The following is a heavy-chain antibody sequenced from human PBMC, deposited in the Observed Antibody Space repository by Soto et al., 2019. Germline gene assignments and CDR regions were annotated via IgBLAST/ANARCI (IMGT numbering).Heavy chain of an antibody. CDR2: IIPILGIA. CDR1: GGTFSSYT. CDR3: ARELGSGWPDY. V-gene: IGHV1-69*08. Sequence: QVQLVQSGAEVQKPGSSVKVSCKASGGTFSSYTISWVRQAPGQGLEWMGRIIPILGIANYAQKFQGRVTITADKSTSTAYMELSSLRSEDTAVYYCARELGSGWPDYWGQGTLVTVSS. D-gene: IGHD6-19*01. J-gene: IGHJ4*02.